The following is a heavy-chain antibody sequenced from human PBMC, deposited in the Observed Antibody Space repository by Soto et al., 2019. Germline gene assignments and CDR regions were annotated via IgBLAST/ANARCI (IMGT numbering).Heavy chain of an antibody. CDR3: ARDNAAATVLYY. D-gene: IGHD6-25*01. J-gene: IGHJ4*02. CDR1: GFTFSGYA. V-gene: IGHV3-33*01. CDR2: IRSDGNNK. Sequence: QVQLVESGGGVVQPGRSLRLSCATSGFTFSGYAIHWVRQAPGKGLEWVAVIRSDGNNKEYADSVKGRFTISRDNSKNTLYLQMNSLGADETAVYYCARDNAAATVLYYWGQGTLVTVSS.